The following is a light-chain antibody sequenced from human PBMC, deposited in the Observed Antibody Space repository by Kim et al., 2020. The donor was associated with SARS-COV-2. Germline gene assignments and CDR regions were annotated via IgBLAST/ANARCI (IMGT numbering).Light chain of an antibody. Sequence: SVSPGERATRSCRASQSVSNNFAWYQQKPGQAPRLLIYGASTRAAGIPARFSGSGSGTEFTLTISSLQSEDFTVYYCQQYNNWPYTFGQGTKLEI. CDR3: QQYNNWPYT. CDR1: QSVSNN. V-gene: IGKV3-15*01. CDR2: GAS. J-gene: IGKJ2*01.